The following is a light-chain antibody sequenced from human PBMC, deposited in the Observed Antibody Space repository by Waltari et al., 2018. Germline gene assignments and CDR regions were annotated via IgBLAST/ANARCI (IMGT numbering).Light chain of an antibody. CDR1: QSVRSN. V-gene: IGKV3-15*01. J-gene: IGKJ5*01. CDR3: QQYNRWPPIT. Sequence: EIVMTQSPATLSVSPGETATLSCRASQSVRSNVAWYQKKPGQAPRLLIYDASTRATSIPAKFRGTGSATEFNLTISSLQSEDVAVYYCQQYNRWPPITFGHGTRLEIK. CDR2: DAS.